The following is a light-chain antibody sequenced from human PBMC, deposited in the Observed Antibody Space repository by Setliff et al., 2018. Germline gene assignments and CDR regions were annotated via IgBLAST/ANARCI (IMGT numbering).Light chain of an antibody. J-gene: IGLJ1*01. CDR2: DVS. CDR1: GSDVGAYKF. V-gene: IGLV2-14*01. CDR3: CSYTGTSTPDV. Sequence: QSALAQPASVSGSPGQSIAVSCTGSGSDVGAYKFVSWYQQRPGKAPRLMIYDVSNRPSGVSDRFSGSKSGNTASLTISGPQAEDEADYYCCSYTGTSTPDVFGTGTKVTV.